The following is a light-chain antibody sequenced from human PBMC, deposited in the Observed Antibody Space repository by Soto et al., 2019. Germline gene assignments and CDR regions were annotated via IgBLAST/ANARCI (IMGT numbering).Light chain of an antibody. V-gene: IGKV1-8*01. Sequence: AIRMTQSPSSLSASTGDIFTITCRASQGISSYLAWYQQKPGKAPKLLIYAASNLQNGVPSRFSGDGSGTEFTLTISNLQPEAFATYYCQQANSFPTFGRGTRLEI. J-gene: IGKJ5*01. CDR3: QQANSFPT. CDR2: AAS. CDR1: QGISSY.